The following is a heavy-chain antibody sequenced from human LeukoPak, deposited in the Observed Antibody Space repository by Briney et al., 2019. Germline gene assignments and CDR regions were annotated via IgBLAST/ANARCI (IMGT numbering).Heavy chain of an antibody. CDR2: ISSSSSYI. V-gene: IGHV3-21*01. CDR1: GFTFSSYS. Sequence: GGSLRLSCAASGFTFSSYSMNWVRQAPGKGLEWVSSISSSSSYIYYADSVKGRFTISRDNAKNSLYLQMNSLRAEDTAVYYCARDQSSSWYYDYYYYYMDVWGKGTTVTVSS. D-gene: IGHD6-13*01. J-gene: IGHJ6*03. CDR3: ARDQSSSWYYDYYYYYMDV.